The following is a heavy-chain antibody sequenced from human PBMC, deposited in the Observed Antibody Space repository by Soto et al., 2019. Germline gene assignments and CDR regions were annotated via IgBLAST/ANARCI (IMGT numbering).Heavy chain of an antibody. CDR2: ISAYNGNT. D-gene: IGHD2-15*01. V-gene: IGHV1-18*01. Sequence: ASVKVSCKASGYTFTSYGISWVRQAPGQGLEWMGWISAYNGNTNYAQKLQGRVTMTTDTSTSTAYMELRSLRSDDTAVYYCARTTQYWYCSGGSCLNDAFDIWGQGTMVTVSS. J-gene: IGHJ3*02. CDR3: ARTTQYWYCSGGSCLNDAFDI. CDR1: GYTFTSYG.